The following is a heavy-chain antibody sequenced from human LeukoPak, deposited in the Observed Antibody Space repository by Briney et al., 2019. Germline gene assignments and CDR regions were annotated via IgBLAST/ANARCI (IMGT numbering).Heavy chain of an antibody. V-gene: IGHV4-59*08. CDR2: IYYSGST. Sequence: SETLSLTCTIPGGSISSYYWSWIRQPPRKRLEWMGYIYYSGSTSYNPFLKGRVTILVVTSKNQISLKLRSVTAADTAVYDCARHERDVSLDHAFDIWGQGTMVTVSS. J-gene: IGHJ3*02. CDR1: GGSISSYY. CDR3: ARHERDVSLDHAFDI. D-gene: IGHD5-24*01.